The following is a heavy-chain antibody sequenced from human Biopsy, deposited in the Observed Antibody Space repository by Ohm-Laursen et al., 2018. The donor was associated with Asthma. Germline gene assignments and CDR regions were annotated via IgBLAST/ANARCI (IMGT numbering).Heavy chain of an antibody. CDR1: GFTFSTYG. J-gene: IGHJ6*02. V-gene: IGHV3-30*03. CDR2: ISYDGSNK. CDR3: ARDKPSHIDYYYGMDV. Sequence: SLRLSCAASGFTFSTYGMHWVRQAPGKGLEWVAVISYDGSNKYYADSVKGRFTISRDNSKNTLYLQMNSLRAEDTAVYYCARDKPSHIDYYYGMDVWGQGTTVTVSS.